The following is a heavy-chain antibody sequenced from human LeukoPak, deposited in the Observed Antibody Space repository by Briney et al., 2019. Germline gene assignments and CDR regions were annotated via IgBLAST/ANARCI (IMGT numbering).Heavy chain of an antibody. V-gene: IGHV3-23*01. Sequence: GGSLRLSCAASGFTVSSNYMSWVRQAPGKGLEWVSAISGSGGSTYYADSVKGRFTISRDNSKNTLYLQMNSLRAEDTAVYYCAKDIITMIVVGTVFDYWGQGTLVTVSS. CDR1: GFTVSSNY. CDR2: ISGSGGST. J-gene: IGHJ4*02. CDR3: AKDIITMIVVGTVFDY. D-gene: IGHD3-22*01.